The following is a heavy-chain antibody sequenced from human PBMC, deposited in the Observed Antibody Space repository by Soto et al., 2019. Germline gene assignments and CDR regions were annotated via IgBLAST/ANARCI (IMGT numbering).Heavy chain of an antibody. CDR2: ITPVLDMA. CDR3: ARAISSGGRFSGMDV. J-gene: IGHJ6*02. D-gene: IGHD3-16*01. CDR1: GGTFSSNT. V-gene: IGHV1-69*02. Sequence: QVQLVQSGAEVKKPGSSVRVSCKASGGTFSSNTLSWVRQAPGQGLEWMGRITPVLDMADYEQKFQDRLTTTADKSTTTVYRELGSLRSEDTAIYYCARAISSGGRFSGMDVWGQGTTVTVSS.